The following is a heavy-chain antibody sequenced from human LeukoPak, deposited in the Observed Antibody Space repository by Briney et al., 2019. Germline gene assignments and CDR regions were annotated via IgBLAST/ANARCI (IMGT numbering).Heavy chain of an antibody. J-gene: IGHJ3*02. Sequence: SVKVSCKASGGTFSSYAISWVRQAPGQGLEWMGRIIPILGIANYAQKFQGRVTITADKSTSTAYMELSSLRSEDTAVYYCARDRGFREVLVTADDAFAIWGQGTKVIVSP. CDR2: IIPILGIA. V-gene: IGHV1-69*04. D-gene: IGHD2-21*02. CDR1: GGTFSSYA. CDR3: ARDRGFREVLVTADDAFAI.